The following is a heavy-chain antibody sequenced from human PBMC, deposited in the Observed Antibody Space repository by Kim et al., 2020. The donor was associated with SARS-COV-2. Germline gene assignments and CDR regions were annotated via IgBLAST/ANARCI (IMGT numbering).Heavy chain of an antibody. J-gene: IGHJ3*01. CDR1: GFTFSDFF. Sequence: GGSLRLSCAASGFTFSDFFMDWVRQSPGQGLEWFGRSRNRANSFVTEYAASVEDRFRISRDDSQTTLFLQMTNLKTEDTDVYYCARKGDHLYNSKQDSF. CDR2: SRNRANSFVT. V-gene: IGHV3-72*01. CDR3: ARKGDHLYNSKQDSF. D-gene: IGHD1-20*01.